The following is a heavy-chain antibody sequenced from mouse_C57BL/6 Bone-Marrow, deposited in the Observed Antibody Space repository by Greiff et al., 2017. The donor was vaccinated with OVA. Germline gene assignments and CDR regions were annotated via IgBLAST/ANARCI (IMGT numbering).Heavy chain of an antibody. V-gene: IGHV5-2*01. Sequence: EVMLVESGGGLVQPGESLKLSCESNEYEFPSHDMSWVRQTPEKRLELVAAINSDGGSTYYPDTMERRFIISRDNTKKTLYQQMSNLRSEDTTLDDCARSSPYWYFDVWGTGTTVTVSS. J-gene: IGHJ1*03. CDR1: EYEFPSHD. CDR3: ARSSPYWYFDV. D-gene: IGHD1-1*01. CDR2: INSDGGST.